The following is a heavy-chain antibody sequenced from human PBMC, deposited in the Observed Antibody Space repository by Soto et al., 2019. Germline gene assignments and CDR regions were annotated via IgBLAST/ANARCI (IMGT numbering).Heavy chain of an antibody. CDR2: IYYSGST. D-gene: IGHD3-22*01. J-gene: IGHJ4*02. V-gene: IGHV4-30-4*01. CDR1: GGSISSGDYY. CDR3: ARSGEDYYDSSGFSFDY. Sequence: SETLSLTCTVSGGSISSGDYYWSWIRQPPGKGLEWIGYIYYSGSTYYNPSLKSRVTISVDTSKNQFSLKLSSVTAADTAVYYCARSGEDYYDSSGFSFDYWGQGTLVTVSS.